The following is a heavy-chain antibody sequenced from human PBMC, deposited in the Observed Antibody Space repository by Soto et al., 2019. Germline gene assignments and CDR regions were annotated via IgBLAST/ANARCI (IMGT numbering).Heavy chain of an antibody. CDR2: ICYSGIT. V-gene: IGHV4-39*01. D-gene: IGHD2-15*01. J-gene: IGHJ6*03. CDR3: AARCIVVSDGSYYD. Sequence: SGNLSLTCTVSGRSIRSSRYYWGWICQPPGMGLEWVGCICYSGITSYIPCHKRRDTICVDTSKNQFSLQLSSVTAADRDVYYCAARCIVVSDGSYYD. CDR1: GRSIRSSRYY.